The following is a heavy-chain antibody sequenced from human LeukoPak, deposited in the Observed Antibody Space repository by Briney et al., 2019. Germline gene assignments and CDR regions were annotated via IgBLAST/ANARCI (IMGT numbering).Heavy chain of an antibody. J-gene: IGHJ4*02. CDR2: IYYSGST. CDR3: AREVSSSLHFDY. D-gene: IGHD6-6*01. Sequence: SSETLSLTCTAPGDSIRRYNWNWHRQPPRKEQERIGYIYYSGSTNYNPSLKSRVTISVDTSKNQFSLKLSSVTAADTAVYYCAREVSSSLHFDYWGQGTLVTVSS. CDR1: GDSIRRYN. V-gene: IGHV4-59*01.